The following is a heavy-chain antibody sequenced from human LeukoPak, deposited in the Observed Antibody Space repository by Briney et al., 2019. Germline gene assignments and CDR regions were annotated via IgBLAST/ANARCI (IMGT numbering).Heavy chain of an antibody. CDR3: ARATPNYDFWSGYYALQNYYYGMDV. D-gene: IGHD3-3*01. Sequence: ASVKVSCKASGYTFTSYGISWVRQAPGQGLEWMGWISACNGNTNYAQKLQGRVTMTTDTSTSTAYMELRSLRSDDTAVYYCARATPNYDFWSGYYALQNYYYGMDVWGQGTTVTVSS. J-gene: IGHJ6*02. CDR1: GYTFTSYG. V-gene: IGHV1-18*01. CDR2: ISACNGNT.